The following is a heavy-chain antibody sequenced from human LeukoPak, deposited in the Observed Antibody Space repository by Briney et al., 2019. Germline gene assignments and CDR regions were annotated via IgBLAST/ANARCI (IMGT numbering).Heavy chain of an antibody. CDR3: AKDIYIYGYAYYFDS. V-gene: IGHV3-23*01. J-gene: IGHJ4*02. Sequence: GGTLRLSCAASGVTFSRHGMSWVRQAPGKGLEWVSSISGTGYNTYYADSVKGRFTISRDISKNTLYLQMNSLRAEDTAVYYCAKDIYIYGYAYYFDSWGQGTLVTVSS. D-gene: IGHD3-16*01. CDR1: GVTFSRHG. CDR2: ISGTGYNT.